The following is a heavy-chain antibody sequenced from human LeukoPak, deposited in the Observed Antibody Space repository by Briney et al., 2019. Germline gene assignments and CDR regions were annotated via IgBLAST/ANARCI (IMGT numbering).Heavy chain of an antibody. CDR2: ITWNSDSI. CDR1: GFTFDDYA. J-gene: IGHJ4*02. D-gene: IGHD6-13*01. V-gene: IGHV3-9*03. Sequence: GGSLRLSCAASGFTFDDYAMHWVRQPPGKGLEWVSGITWNSDSIGYADSVKGRFTISRDNAKNSLYLQMNSLRVEDMALYYCAKDRGYSSSFFEIWGQGTLVTVSS. CDR3: AKDRGYSSSFFEI.